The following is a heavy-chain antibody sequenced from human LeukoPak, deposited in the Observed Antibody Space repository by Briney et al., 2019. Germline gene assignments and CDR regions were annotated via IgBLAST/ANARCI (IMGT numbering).Heavy chain of an antibody. D-gene: IGHD6-19*01. CDR3: ARAGGSGLIDY. CDR1: GGSISSYY. Sequence: SETLSLTCTVSGGSISSYYWGWIRQPPGKGLEWIGSMYYSGSTYYNPSLKSRVTISINTSKNQFSLKLTSVTAADTAVYYCARAGGSGLIDYWGQGTLVAVSS. J-gene: IGHJ4*02. V-gene: IGHV4-39*07. CDR2: MYYSGST.